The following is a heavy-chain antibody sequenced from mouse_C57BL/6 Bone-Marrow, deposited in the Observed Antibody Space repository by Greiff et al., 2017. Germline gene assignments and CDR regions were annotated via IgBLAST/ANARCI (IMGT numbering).Heavy chain of an antibody. Sequence: VKLQESGAELVRPGASVTLSCKASGYTFTDYEMHWVKQTPVHGLEWIGAIDPGTGGTAYNEKFKGKAILTADKSSSTAYMELSSLTSEDSAVYYCSRGLWEDGDYWGQGTTLTVSS. CDR3: SRGLWEDGDY. J-gene: IGHJ2*01. D-gene: IGHD1-1*02. CDR2: IDPGTGGT. V-gene: IGHV1-15*01. CDR1: GYTFTDYE.